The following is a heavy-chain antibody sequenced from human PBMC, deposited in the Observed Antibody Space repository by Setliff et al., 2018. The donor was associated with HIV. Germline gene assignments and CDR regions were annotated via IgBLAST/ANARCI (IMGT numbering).Heavy chain of an antibody. CDR2: INAVNGNT. CDR3: ARDLLPAAPYYFDY. CDR1: GYTFTSYA. J-gene: IGHJ4*02. Sequence: ASVKVSCKASGYTFTSYAMHWVRQAPGQRLEWLGWINAVNGNTKYSQKFQGRVTITRDTSASTAYMELSSLRSDDTAVYYCARDLLPAAPYYFDYWGQGTLVTVSS. V-gene: IGHV1-3*01. D-gene: IGHD2-2*01.